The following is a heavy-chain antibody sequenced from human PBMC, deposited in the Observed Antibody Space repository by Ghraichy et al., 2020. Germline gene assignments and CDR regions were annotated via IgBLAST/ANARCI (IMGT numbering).Heavy chain of an antibody. CDR3: ARDFFELYSGDV. V-gene: IGHV1-18*01. CDR1: GYTFTSYG. CDR2: ISAYNGNT. D-gene: IGHD1-1*01. Sequence: ASVKVSYKASGYTFTSYGISWVRQAPGQGLEWMGWISAYNGNTNYAQKLQGRVTMTTDTSTSTAYMELRSLRSDDTAVYYCARDFFELYSGDVWGQGTLVTVSS. J-gene: IGHJ4*02.